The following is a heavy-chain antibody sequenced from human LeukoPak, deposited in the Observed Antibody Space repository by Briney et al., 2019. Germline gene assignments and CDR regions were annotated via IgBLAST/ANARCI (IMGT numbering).Heavy chain of an antibody. J-gene: IGHJ6*03. CDR3: ARHASHYDILTGYYYYYYYMDV. CDR2: IYYSGST. V-gene: IGHV4-39*01. D-gene: IGHD3-9*01. Sequence: PSETLSLTCTVSGGSISSSSYYWGWIRQPPGKGLEWIGSIYYSGSTYYNPSLKSRVTISVDTSKNQFSLKLSSVTAADTAVYYCARHASHYDILTGYYYYYYYMDVWGKGTTVTISS. CDR1: GGSISSSSYY.